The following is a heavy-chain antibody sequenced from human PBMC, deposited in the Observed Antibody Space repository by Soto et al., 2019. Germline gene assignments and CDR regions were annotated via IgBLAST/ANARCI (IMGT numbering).Heavy chain of an antibody. CDR2: IYYSGST. CDR3: ARGGKQPDWFDP. V-gene: IGHV4-4*02. CDR1: GGSISSSNW. Sequence: SSETLSLTCTVSGGSISSSNWWSWVRQPPGKGLEWIGYIYYSGSTNYNPSLKSRVTISVDTSKNQFSLKLSSVTAADTAVYYCARGGKQPDWFDPWGQGTLVTVSS. J-gene: IGHJ5*02.